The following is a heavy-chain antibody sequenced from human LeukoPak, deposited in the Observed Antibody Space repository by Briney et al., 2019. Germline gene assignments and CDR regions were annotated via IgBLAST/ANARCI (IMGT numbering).Heavy chain of an antibody. CDR3: ARHYYTDPFDY. D-gene: IGHD3-22*01. CDR2: VFYSGST. V-gene: IGHV4-59*08. CDR1: GGSINNYY. Sequence: SETLSLTCTVSGGSINNYYWSWIRQPPGKGLEWVGYVFYSGSTSYNPSLKSRVTISVDTSKNQFSLKLNSVTAADTVVYYCARHYYTDPFDYWGQGTLVTVSS. J-gene: IGHJ4*02.